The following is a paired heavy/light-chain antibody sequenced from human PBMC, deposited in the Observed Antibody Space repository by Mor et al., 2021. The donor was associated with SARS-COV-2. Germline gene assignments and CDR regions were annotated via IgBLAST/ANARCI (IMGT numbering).Heavy chain of an antibody. CDR2: IKAKTDGETT. CDR1: GFSFNNAW. J-gene: IGHJ2*01. D-gene: IGHD2-2*01. V-gene: IGHV3-15*01. Sequence: EVQLVESGGGLVEPGGSLTLSCAASGFSFNNAWMSWVRQAPGKGLEWVGRIKAKTDGETTDYAAPVKGRFIISRDDSKNTLYLQLNSLKTEDTAVYYCATRPGAKVWYFDLWGRGTLITVSS. CDR3: ATRPGAKVWYFDL.
Light chain of an antibody. CDR3: QQYYSIPFT. CDR1: LNIFYNSNNLNY. CDR2: WAS. V-gene: IGKV4-1*01. Sequence: DIVMTQSPDSLAVSLGERATINCKSSLNIFYNSNNLNYLAWYQQKAGQPPKLLIYWASTRESGVPDRFSGSGSGTDFTLTISSLQAEDVAVYYCQQYYSIPFTFGPGTKVDIK. J-gene: IGKJ3*01.